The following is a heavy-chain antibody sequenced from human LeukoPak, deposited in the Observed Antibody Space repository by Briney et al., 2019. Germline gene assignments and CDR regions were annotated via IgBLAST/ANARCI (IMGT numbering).Heavy chain of an antibody. V-gene: IGHV3-30*03. Sequence: GGSLRLSCAGSGFTFSSYGMHWVRQAPGKGLEWVAVISYDASTKHYADSVKGRFTISRDNSKNTLYPQMNSLRAEDTAVYYCARGLLGIDFWGQGTLVTVSS. J-gene: IGHJ4*02. CDR1: GFTFSSYG. CDR2: ISYDASTK. D-gene: IGHD2-8*02. CDR3: ARGLLGIDF.